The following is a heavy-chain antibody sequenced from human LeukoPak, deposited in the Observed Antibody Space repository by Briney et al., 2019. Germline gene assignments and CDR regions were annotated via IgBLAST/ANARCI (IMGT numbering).Heavy chain of an antibody. D-gene: IGHD6-25*01. J-gene: IGHJ6*03. CDR3: ARFAAGGSYYYYMDV. V-gene: IGHV3-7*04. CDR1: GFTFSSYA. CDR2: INQDGSEK. Sequence: PGGSLRLSCAASGFTFSSYAMSWVRQAPGKGLEWVANINQDGSEKYYVDSVKGRFTVSRDNAKNSLYLQMNSLRADDTAVYYCARFAAGGSYYYYMDVWGKGTTVTVSS.